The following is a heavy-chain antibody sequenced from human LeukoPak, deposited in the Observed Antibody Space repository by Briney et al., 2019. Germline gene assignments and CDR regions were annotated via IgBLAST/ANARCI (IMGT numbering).Heavy chain of an antibody. CDR1: GGSISSYY. Sequence: PSETLSLTCTVSGGSISSYYWSWIRQPPGKGLEWIGYIYYSGSTNYNPSLKSRVTISVDTSKNQFSLKLSSVTAADTAVYYCARSPMVRGVDAFDIWGQGTMVTVSS. J-gene: IGHJ3*02. D-gene: IGHD3-10*01. CDR3: ARSPMVRGVDAFDI. CDR2: IYYSGST. V-gene: IGHV4-59*08.